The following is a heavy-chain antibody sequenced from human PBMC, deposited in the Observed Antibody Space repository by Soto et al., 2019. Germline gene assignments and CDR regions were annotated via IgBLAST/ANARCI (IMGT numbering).Heavy chain of an antibody. D-gene: IGHD3-22*01. V-gene: IGHV3-23*01. Sequence: LGLSCAAAGFTFSSYAMSWARQAPGKGLEWVSAISGSGGSTYYADSVKGRFTISRDNSKNTLYLQMNSLRAEDTAVYYCEKFFPGGYCDYWGEGTPVPVSS. J-gene: IGHJ4*02. CDR2: ISGSGGST. CDR1: GFTFSSYA. CDR3: EKFFPGGYCDY.